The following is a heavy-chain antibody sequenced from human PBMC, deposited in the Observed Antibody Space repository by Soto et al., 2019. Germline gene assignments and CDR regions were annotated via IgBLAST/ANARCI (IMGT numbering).Heavy chain of an antibody. CDR3: ARGTGGGNSCYFDY. CDR2: IYWDDDM. V-gene: IGHV2-5*02. Sequence: SGPTLVNPTQTLTLTCSFSGFSLSSSGVGVGWIRQPPGKALEWLALIYWDDDMRYSPSLKRRLTITKDTSKNQVVLTLTDMDPVDTATYYCARGTGGGNSCYFDYWGQGTLVTV. D-gene: IGHD2-21*02. J-gene: IGHJ4*02. CDR1: GFSLSSSGVG.